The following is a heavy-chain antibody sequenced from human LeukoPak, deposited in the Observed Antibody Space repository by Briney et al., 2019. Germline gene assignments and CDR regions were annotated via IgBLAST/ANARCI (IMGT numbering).Heavy chain of an antibody. CDR1: GYTFTSYG. Sequence: APVKVSCKASGYTFTSYGISWVRQAPGQGLEWMGWISAYNGNTNYAQKLQGRVTMTTDTSTSTAYMELRSLRSDDTAVYYCARARHSSGWYGRASYFDYWGQGTLVTVSS. J-gene: IGHJ4*02. D-gene: IGHD6-19*01. CDR2: ISAYNGNT. CDR3: ARARHSSGWYGRASYFDY. V-gene: IGHV1-18*01.